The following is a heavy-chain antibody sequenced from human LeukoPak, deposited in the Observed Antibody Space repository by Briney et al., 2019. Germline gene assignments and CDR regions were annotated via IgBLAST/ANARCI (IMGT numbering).Heavy chain of an antibody. V-gene: IGHV1-69*04. CDR2: IIHILGIA. J-gene: IGHJ4*02. CDR1: GGTFSSYA. CDR3: AREASGYSSLIIDY. Sequence: SVKVSCKASGGTFSSYAISWVRQAPGQGLEWMGRIIHILGIANYAQKFQGRVTITADKSTSTAYMELSSLRSEDTAVYYCAREASGYSSLIIDYWGQGTLVTVSS. D-gene: IGHD6-19*01.